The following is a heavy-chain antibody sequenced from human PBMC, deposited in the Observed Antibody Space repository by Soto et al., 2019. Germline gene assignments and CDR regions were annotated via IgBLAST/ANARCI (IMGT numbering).Heavy chain of an antibody. D-gene: IGHD3-16*02. CDR3: ARIFNTKSESYRYLDY. CDR2: IYYNDVK. J-gene: IGHJ4*02. V-gene: IGHV2-5*01. CDR1: GFSLSPSAVA. Sequence: GSGPTLVNPTQTLTLTCTFSGFSLSPSAVAVGWIRQPPGKALEWLSLIYYNDVKPYSPSLESRLTITKDTSKNQVVLTMTNMDPVDTTTYYCARIFNTKSESYRYLDYWGPGTLVTVSS.